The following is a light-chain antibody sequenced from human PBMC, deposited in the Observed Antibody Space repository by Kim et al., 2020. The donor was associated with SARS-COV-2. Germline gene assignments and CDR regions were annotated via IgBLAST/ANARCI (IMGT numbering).Light chain of an antibody. CDR1: QRVTSSN. Sequence: DIVLTQSPGTLSLSPGERATLSCRASQRVTSSNLAWYQQKPGQAPRLLIYGESNRATGIPDRFSGSESGTDFNLTISRLEPEDFTVYYCQQYDEFTLNFGGGTKVDIK. CDR3: QQYDEFTLN. J-gene: IGKJ4*01. V-gene: IGKV3-20*01. CDR2: GES.